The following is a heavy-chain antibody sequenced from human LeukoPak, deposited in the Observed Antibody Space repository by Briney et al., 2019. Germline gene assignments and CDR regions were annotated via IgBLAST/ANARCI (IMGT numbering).Heavy chain of an antibody. CDR1: GGPISTYY. J-gene: IGHJ5*02. D-gene: IGHD2-8*01. CDR2: IYYTGDT. Sequence: SETLFLSCTGSGGPISTYYWSWIRQPPGKGLEWIGYIYYTGDTNYNPSPGSRVTISVYTSKNQFSLILRSVTAADTAVYYWAAHTNYRNWSDPWGQGTLVTVSS. V-gene: IGHV4-59*12. CDR3: AAHTNYRNWSDP.